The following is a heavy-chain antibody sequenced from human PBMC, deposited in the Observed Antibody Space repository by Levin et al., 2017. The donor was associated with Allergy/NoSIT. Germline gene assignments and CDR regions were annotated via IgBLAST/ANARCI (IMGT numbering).Heavy chain of an antibody. CDR2: IYYSGST. V-gene: IGHV4-61*01. D-gene: IGHD6-13*01. CDR3: ASVAAAGTRGCFDY. J-gene: IGHJ4*02. CDR1: CGSVSSGSYY. Sequence: SQTLSLTCTVSCGSVSSGSYYWGWIRQPPGKGLEWIGYIYYSGSTNYNPSLKSRVTISVDTSKNQFSLKLSSVTAADTAVYYCASVAAAGTRGCFDYWGQGTLVTVSA.